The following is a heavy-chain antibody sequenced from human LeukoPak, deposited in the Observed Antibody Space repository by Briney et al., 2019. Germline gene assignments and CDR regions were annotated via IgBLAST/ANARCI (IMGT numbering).Heavy chain of an antibody. Sequence: SETLSLTCTVFTGSIGNYYWSWIRQPPGKGLEWIGCIYYSENTNYNPSLKSRVTISVDRSKNQFSLKLSSVTSADTAVYYCARDPYCGADCYSGDYWGQGTLVTVSS. CDR2: IYYSENT. D-gene: IGHD2-21*01. J-gene: IGHJ4*02. V-gene: IGHV4-59*01. CDR1: TGSIGNYY. CDR3: ARDPYCGADCYSGDY.